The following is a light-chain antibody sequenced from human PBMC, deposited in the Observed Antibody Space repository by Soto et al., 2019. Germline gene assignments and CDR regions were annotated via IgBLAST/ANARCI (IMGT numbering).Light chain of an antibody. CDR3: TQCGISTWP. CDR2: GAS. V-gene: IGKV3-20*01. CDR1: QPVSSSY. Sequence: EIVLTQSPGILSLSPGERATLSCRASQPVSSSYRAWYQQKPGQAPRLLIYGASTRATGIPDRFSGSGSGTVFTLNIRRMEPEDFAVYYCTQCGISTWPFGQGTKVDIK. J-gene: IGKJ1*01.